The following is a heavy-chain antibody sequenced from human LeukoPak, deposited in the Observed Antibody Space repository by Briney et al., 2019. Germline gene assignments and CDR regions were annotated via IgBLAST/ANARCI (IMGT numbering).Heavy chain of an antibody. Sequence: PGGSQRLSCAASGFTVSNNYINWVRQASGKGLEWVSLIYGSGSADYADSVKGRFTISRDNSMNTVYLQMNSLRAEDTAVYYCARINFGDDYWGQGTLVTVSS. CDR2: IYGSGSA. J-gene: IGHJ4*02. D-gene: IGHD4-17*01. CDR1: GFTVSNNY. CDR3: ARINFGDDY. V-gene: IGHV3-66*01.